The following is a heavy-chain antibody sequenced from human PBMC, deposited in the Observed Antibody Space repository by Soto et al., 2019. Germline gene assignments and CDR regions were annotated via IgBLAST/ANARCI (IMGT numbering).Heavy chain of an antibody. CDR3: ARQTDTRLLWFGELNWFDP. CDR1: GGSISSSSYY. D-gene: IGHD3-10*01. CDR2: IYYSGST. Sequence: PSETLSLTCTVSGGSISSSSYYWGWIRQPPGKGLEWIGSIYYSGSTYYNPSLKSRVTISVDTSKNQFSLKLSSVTAADTAVYYCARQTDTRLLWFGELNWFDPWGQGTLVTVSS. J-gene: IGHJ5*02. V-gene: IGHV4-39*01.